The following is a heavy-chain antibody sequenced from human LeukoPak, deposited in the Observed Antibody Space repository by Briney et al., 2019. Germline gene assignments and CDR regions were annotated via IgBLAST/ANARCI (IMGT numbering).Heavy chain of an antibody. CDR3: ARGIYDYVWGSYPTYYFDY. CDR2: INPNSGGT. Sequence: ASVKVSCKASGYTFTGYYMHWVRQAPGQGLEWMGWINPNSGGTNYAQKFQGWVTMTRDTSISTAYMELSRLRSDDTAVYYCARGIYDYVWGSYPTYYFDYWGQGTLVTVSS. CDR1: GYTFTGYY. V-gene: IGHV1-2*04. J-gene: IGHJ4*02. D-gene: IGHD3-16*02.